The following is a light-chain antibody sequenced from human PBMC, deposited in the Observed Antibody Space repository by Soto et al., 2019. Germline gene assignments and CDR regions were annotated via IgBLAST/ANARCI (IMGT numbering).Light chain of an antibody. CDR1: SSDVGNYNL. CDR2: EGS. CDR3: CSYAGSNTLV. J-gene: IGLJ2*01. V-gene: IGLV2-23*01. Sequence: QSALTQPASVSGSPGQSITISCTGTSSDVGNYNLVSWYQQHPGKAPKLMIYEGSKRPSGVSNRFSGSKSGNTASLTISGLQAEDEADYHCCSYAGSNTLVFGGGTKVTVL.